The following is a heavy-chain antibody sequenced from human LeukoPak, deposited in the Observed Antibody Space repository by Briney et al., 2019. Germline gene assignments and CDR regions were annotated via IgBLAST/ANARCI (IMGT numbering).Heavy chain of an antibody. J-gene: IGHJ6*02. CDR2: INHSGST. CDR3: ARGPPVSSSTSSLGYYYYGMDV. Sequence: SETLSLTCTVSGGSISSSSYYWRWIRQPPGKGLEWIGEINHSGSTNYNPSLKSRVTISVDTSKNQFSLKLSSVTAADTAVYYCARGPPVSSSTSSLGYYYYGMDVWGQGTTVTVSS. V-gene: IGHV4-39*07. D-gene: IGHD2-2*01. CDR1: GGSISSSSYY.